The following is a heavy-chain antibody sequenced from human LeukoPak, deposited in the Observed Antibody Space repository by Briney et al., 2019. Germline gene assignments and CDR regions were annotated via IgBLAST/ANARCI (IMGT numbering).Heavy chain of an antibody. CDR2: ISYDGSNK. CDR3: ARDCTGGTCYDAFDI. CDR1: GFTFSSYG. D-gene: IGHD2-15*01. V-gene: IGHV3-30*03. Sequence: GGSLRLSCAASGFTFSSYGMHWVRQAPGKGLEWVTLISYDGSNKYYADSVKGRFTISRDNSKNTLYLQMNSLRAGDTAVYYCARDCTGGTCYDAFDIWGQGTMVTVSS. J-gene: IGHJ3*02.